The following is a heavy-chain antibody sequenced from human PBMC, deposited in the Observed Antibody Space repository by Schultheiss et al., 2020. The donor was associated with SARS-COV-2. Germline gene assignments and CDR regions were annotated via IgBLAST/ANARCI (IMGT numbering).Heavy chain of an antibody. V-gene: IGHV3-13*01. CDR3: ASGRKKVWGVVVPAASPLDY. D-gene: IGHD2-2*01. J-gene: IGHJ4*02. CDR2: IGTAGDT. Sequence: GGSLRLSCAASGFTFSSYDMHWVRQATGKGLEWVSAIGTAGDTYYPGSVKGRFTISRENAKNSLYLQMNSLRAEDTAVYYCASGRKKVWGVVVPAASPLDYWGQGTLVTVSS. CDR1: GFTFSSYD.